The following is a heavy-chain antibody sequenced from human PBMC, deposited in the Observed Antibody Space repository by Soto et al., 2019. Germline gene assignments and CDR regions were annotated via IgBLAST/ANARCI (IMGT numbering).Heavy chain of an antibody. D-gene: IGHD2-8*01. CDR1: GFTFSFYA. J-gene: IGHJ3*01. V-gene: IGHV3-64*01. CDR3: ARGGYCTNGVCARSFDL. Sequence: EVQLVESGGGLVQPGGSLILSCAASGFTFSFYAMHWVRQAPGKGLEYVSAISSNGVATYHANSVKGRFTISRDNSKNTLYLQLGSLRAEDMAVYYCARGGYCTNGVCARSFDLWGQGTLVTVSS. CDR2: ISSNGVAT.